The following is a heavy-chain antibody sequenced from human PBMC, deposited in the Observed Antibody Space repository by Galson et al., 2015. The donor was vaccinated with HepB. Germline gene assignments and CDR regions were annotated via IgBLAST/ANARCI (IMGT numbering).Heavy chain of an antibody. CDR2: IIPIFGTA. V-gene: IGHV1-69*13. CDR1: GGTFSSYA. CDR3: ARDPPYCSGGSCSDAFDI. J-gene: IGHJ3*02. D-gene: IGHD2-15*01. Sequence: SVKVSCKASGGTFSSYAISWVRQAPGQGLEWMGGIIPIFGTANYAQKFQGRFTITADESTSTAYMELSSLRAEDTAVYYCARDPPYCSGGSCSDAFDIWGQGTMVTVSS.